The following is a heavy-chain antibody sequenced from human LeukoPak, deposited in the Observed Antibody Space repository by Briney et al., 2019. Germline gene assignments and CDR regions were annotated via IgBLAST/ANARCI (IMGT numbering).Heavy chain of an antibody. CDR3: ARFGAGEGGIDY. CDR2: MRPRYGNT. Sequence: ASVKVSCKASGYTFIIYEIQWVRQAPGQGLEWVGWMRPRYGNTAYAQSFQGRVTITRDTSIDTVYMELSGLRSEDTAVHYRARFGAGEGGIDYWGQGTLITVSS. J-gene: IGHJ4*02. D-gene: IGHD3-10*01. CDR1: GYTFIIYE. V-gene: IGHV1-8*03.